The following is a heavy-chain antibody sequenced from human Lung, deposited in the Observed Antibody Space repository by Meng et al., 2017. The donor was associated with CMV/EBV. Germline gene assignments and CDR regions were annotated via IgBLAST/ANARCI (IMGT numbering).Heavy chain of an antibody. CDR2: LYPDGST. V-gene: IGHV4-4*07. J-gene: IGHJ4*02. CDR1: SDSITNYF. CDR3: ARTPVRFCNTHMCYAFDY. D-gene: IGHD2-2*01. Sequence: QAPLRDLRPSLLKPPDPLSLTCIVSSDSITNYFWSWVRQPAGKGLEWIGRLYPDGSTDYNPSLSSRLTLSLDTSKIRFSLKLRSVTAADTAIYYCARTPVRFCNTHMCYAFDYWGQGALVTVSS.